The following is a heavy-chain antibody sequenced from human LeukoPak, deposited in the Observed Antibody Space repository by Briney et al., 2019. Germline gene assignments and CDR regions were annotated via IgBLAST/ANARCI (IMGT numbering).Heavy chain of an antibody. D-gene: IGHD6-19*01. Sequence: SETLSLTCAVYGGSFSGYYWSWIRQPPGKGLEWIGEINHSGSTNYNPSLKSRVTISVDTSKNQLSLKLSSVTAADTAVYYCARGPPRLLSSGWYVYYYGMDVWGQGTTVTVSS. CDR3: ARGPPRLLSSGWYVYYYGMDV. V-gene: IGHV4-34*01. CDR2: INHSGST. CDR1: GGSFSGYY. J-gene: IGHJ6*02.